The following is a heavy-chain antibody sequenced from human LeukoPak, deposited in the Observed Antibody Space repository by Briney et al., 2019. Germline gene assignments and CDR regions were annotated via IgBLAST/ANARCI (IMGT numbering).Heavy chain of an antibody. J-gene: IGHJ3*02. V-gene: IGHV3-48*04. D-gene: IGHD4-17*01. Sequence: GGSLRLSCAASGFTFNTYGMNWFRQAPGRGLEWISYINSVGGTTFYADSVKGRFTISRDNANNTLYLQMNSLRAEDAAIYYCARSHMYGDYGEDIWGHGTVVAVSS. CDR3: ARSHMYGDYGEDI. CDR2: INSVGGTT. CDR1: GFTFNTYG.